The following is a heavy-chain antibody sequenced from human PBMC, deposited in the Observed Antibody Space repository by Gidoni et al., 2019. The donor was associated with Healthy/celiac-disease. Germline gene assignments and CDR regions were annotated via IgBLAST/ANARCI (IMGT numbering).Heavy chain of an antibody. D-gene: IGHD3-3*01. V-gene: IGHV3-21*01. CDR3: ASIEGVTIFEGPADY. CDR1: GFPFSSYS. J-gene: IGHJ4*02. Sequence: EVQLVESGGGLVKPGGSLRLSCAASGFPFSSYSMNWVRQAPGKGLEWVSSISSSSSYIYYADSVKGRFTISRDNAKNSLYLQMNSLRAEDTAVYYCASIEGVTIFEGPADYWGQGTLVTVSS. CDR2: ISSSSSYI.